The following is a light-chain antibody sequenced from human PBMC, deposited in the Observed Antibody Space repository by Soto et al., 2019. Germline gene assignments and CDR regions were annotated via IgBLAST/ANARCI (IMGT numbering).Light chain of an antibody. Sequence: SVLTQPASVSGSPGQSITISCSGTSSDVGSYDHVAWYQQFPGKTPKLMIYEVSNRPSGVSSRFSGSKSGNTASLTIPGLQAEDEADYYCISYTGSSTSYVFGSGTKVTVL. J-gene: IGLJ1*01. CDR2: EVS. CDR3: ISYTGSSTSYV. V-gene: IGLV2-14*01. CDR1: SSDVGSYDH.